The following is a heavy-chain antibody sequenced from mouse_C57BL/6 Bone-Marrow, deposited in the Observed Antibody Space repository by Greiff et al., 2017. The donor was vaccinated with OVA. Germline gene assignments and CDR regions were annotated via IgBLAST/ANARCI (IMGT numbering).Heavy chain of an antibody. CDR2: ISNGGGST. V-gene: IGHV5-12*01. D-gene: IGHD2-4*01. J-gene: IGHJ2*01. Sequence: EVQLVESGGGLVQPGGSLKLSCAASGFTFSDYYMYWVRQTPEKRLEWVAYISNGGGSTYYPDTVKGRFTISRDNAKNTLYLQMSRLKSEDTAMYYCARRGYDYDGYYFDYWGQGTTLTVSS. CDR3: ARRGYDYDGYYFDY. CDR1: GFTFSDYY.